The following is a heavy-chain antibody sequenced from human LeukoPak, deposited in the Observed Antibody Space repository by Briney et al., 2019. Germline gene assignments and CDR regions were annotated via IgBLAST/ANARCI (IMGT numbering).Heavy chain of an antibody. V-gene: IGHV3-23*01. Sequence: GGSLRLSCAASGFTFSHFAMSWVRQPPGKGLEWVSAISGSGGSTYYADSVKGRFTISRDNSKNTLYLQMNSLRAEDTAVYYCARGSGWYGYFDYWGLGTLVAVSS. CDR1: GFTFSHFA. CDR3: ARGSGWYGYFDY. D-gene: IGHD6-19*01. CDR2: ISGSGGST. J-gene: IGHJ4*02.